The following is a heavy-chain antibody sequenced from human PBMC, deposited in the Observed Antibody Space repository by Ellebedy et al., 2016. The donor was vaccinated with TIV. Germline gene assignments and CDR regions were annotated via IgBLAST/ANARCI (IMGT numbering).Heavy chain of an antibody. CDR2: VYYTGST. CDR1: GQSIGSGYY. D-gene: IGHD3-22*01. V-gene: IGHV4-38-2*02. Sequence: SETLSLTXSVSGQSIGSGYYWAWVRQPPGKGLEWIGSVYYTGSTNYNPSLESRVTLSVDTSRNHLSLTLRSVTGADTAIYYCAREAGAAGHYYYFDLWGRGTLVTVSS. CDR3: AREAGAAGHYYYFDL. J-gene: IGHJ2*01.